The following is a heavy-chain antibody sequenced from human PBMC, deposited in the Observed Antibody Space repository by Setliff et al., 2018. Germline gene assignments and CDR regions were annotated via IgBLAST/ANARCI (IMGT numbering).Heavy chain of an antibody. CDR3: ASSCSGTSCYAGLDY. J-gene: IGHJ4*02. Sequence: SETLSLTCAVSGYPISSGYSWGWIRQPPGKGLEWIGSLYHSGSTYYNPSLKSRFTISRDNSKHTLYLQMNRLRAEDTAVYYCASSCSGTSCYAGLDYWGQGTLVTVSS. CDR2: LYHSGST. D-gene: IGHD2-15*01. CDR1: GYPISSGYS. V-gene: IGHV4-38-2*01.